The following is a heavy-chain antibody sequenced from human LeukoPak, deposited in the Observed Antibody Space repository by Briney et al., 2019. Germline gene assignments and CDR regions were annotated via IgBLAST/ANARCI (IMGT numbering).Heavy chain of an antibody. CDR1: GGSISSSSHS. J-gene: IGHJ4*02. CDR3: ARQGYSGSSDYYDY. D-gene: IGHD1-26*01. CDR2: IYNSGST. V-gene: IGHV4-39*01. Sequence: PSETLSLTCTVSGGSISSSSHSWGWIRQPPGKGLEWIGSIYNSGSTYYNPSLKSRVTISIDTSKNQFSLKLSSVTAADTSVYYCARQGYSGSSDYYDYWGQGTLVTVSS.